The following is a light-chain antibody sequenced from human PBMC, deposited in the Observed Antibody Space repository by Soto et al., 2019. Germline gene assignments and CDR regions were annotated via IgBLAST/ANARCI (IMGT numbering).Light chain of an antibody. J-gene: IGKJ1*01. CDR2: AAS. CDR3: QKYNSAPWT. CDR1: QSISSY. Sequence: DIQMTQSPSSLSASVGDRVTITCRASQSISSYLNWYQQKPGKAPKLLIYAASTLQSGAPSRFRGAGSETDFTLTINGLQPEDVATYYCQKYNSAPWTFGQGTKVDIK. V-gene: IGKV1-27*01.